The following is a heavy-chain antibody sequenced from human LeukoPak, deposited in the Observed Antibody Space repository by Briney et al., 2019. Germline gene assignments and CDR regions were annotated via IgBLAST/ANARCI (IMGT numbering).Heavy chain of an antibody. CDR3: ARVVRYGDCDY. J-gene: IGHJ4*02. Sequence: QTGGSLRLSCAASGFTVSSNYMSWVRQAPGKGLEWVSVIYSGGSTYYADSVKGRFTISRDNSENTLYLQMNSLRAEDTAVYYCARVVRYGDCDYWGQGTLVTVSS. D-gene: IGHD4-17*01. CDR1: GFTVSSNY. CDR2: IYSGGST. V-gene: IGHV3-53*01.